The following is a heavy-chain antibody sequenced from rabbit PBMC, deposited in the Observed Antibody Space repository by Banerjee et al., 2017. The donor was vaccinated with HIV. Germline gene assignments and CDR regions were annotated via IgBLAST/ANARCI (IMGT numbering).Heavy chain of an antibody. CDR3: ARGGPGDVLYGYATVFNL. J-gene: IGHJ4*01. V-gene: IGHV1S45*01. CDR2: TQFGNSNRT. Sequence: QEQLVEYGGGLVQPEGSLTLTCTASGFSFSRTDYMCWVRQAPGKGLEWIACTQFGNSNRTYYGNWAEGRFTIPKTSSTTVTLQMTSLTAADTATYFCARGGPGDVLYGYATVFNLWGPGTLVTVS. CDR1: GFSFSRTDY. D-gene: IGHD6-1*01.